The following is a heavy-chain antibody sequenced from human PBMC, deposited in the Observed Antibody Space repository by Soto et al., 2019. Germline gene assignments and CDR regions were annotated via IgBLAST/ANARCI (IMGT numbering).Heavy chain of an antibody. CDR2: ISSSSRTT. CDR1: GFTFSSYS. CDR3: ARDAATYNYDSNGYYRF. J-gene: IGHJ3*01. D-gene: IGHD3-22*01. V-gene: IGHV3-48*01. Sequence: GGSLRLSCAASGFTFSSYSMNWVRQAPGKGLEWVSYISSSSRTTHYADSVKGRFTISRDNAKNSLYLQMNSLRAEDTAVYYCARDAATYNYDSNGYYRFWGQGTMVTVSS.